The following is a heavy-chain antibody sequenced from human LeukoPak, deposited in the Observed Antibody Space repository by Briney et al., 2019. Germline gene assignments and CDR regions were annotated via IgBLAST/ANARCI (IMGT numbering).Heavy chain of an antibody. CDR3: ARGPIAAAALFDY. J-gene: IGHJ4*02. V-gene: IGHV3-33*01. D-gene: IGHD6-13*01. CDR1: GFTFRSYG. CDR2: IWYDGTNK. Sequence: GGSLRLSCAASGFTFRSYGMHWVRQAPGKGLEWVAVIWYDGTNKYYADSVKGRFTISRDNSKNTLYLQMNSLRAEDTAVYYCARGPIAAAALFDYWGQGTLVTVSS.